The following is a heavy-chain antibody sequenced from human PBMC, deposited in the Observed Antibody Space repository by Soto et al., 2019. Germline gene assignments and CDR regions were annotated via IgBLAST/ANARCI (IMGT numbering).Heavy chain of an antibody. Sequence: SETLSLTCAVSGGSITASGSSWSCVRQPPGKGLEWIWYIYPSGTIFYNPSLNIRVTISLDTSSNQFSLRLNSVTAEDTAVYYCATYSAYAKYYFDYWGRGTLVTVSS. CDR3: ATYSAYAKYYFDY. V-gene: IGHV4-30-2*01. D-gene: IGHD2-21*01. J-gene: IGHJ4*02. CDR1: GGSITASGSS. CDR2: IYPSGTI.